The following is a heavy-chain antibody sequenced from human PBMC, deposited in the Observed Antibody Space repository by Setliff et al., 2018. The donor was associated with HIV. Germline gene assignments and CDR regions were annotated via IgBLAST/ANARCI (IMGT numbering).Heavy chain of an antibody. CDR3: ARDNYDDYSRVQMDV. CDR2: ISTYRGNT. V-gene: IGHV1-18*04. Sequence: ASVKVSCKASGYTFTSYGISWVRQAPGQGLEWMGWISTYRGNTKYEQKFQGRVTMTTDTSTSTAYMELRSLRSDDTAIYYCARDNYDDYSRVQMDVWGKGTTVTVSS. CDR1: GYTFTSYG. J-gene: IGHJ6*04. D-gene: IGHD4-17*01.